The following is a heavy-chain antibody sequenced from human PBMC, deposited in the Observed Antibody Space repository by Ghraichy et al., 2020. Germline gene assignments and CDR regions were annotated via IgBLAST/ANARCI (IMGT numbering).Heavy chain of an antibody. J-gene: IGHJ4*02. CDR2: IYYSGST. CDR3: ARSRQDDYSNSRGALFDY. CDR1: GGFVSSGDYY. V-gene: IGHV4-61*08. Sequence: SQTLSLTCTVSGGFVSSGDYYWSWIRQPPGKGLEWMGNIYYSGSTNYNPSLKSRVTISVDTSKNQFSLQLSSVTAADTAVFYCARSRQDDYSNSRGALFDYWGQGTLVTVSS. D-gene: IGHD4-11*01.